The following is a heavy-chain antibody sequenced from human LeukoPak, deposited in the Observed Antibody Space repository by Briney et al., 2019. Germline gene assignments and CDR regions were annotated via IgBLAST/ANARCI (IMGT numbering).Heavy chain of an antibody. CDR3: ARQGPYCGGDCSNYFDY. CDR2: IYHSGST. V-gene: IGHV4-38-2*01. J-gene: IGHJ4*02. D-gene: IGHD2-21*01. CDR1: GYSISSGFY. Sequence: SETLSLTCAVSGYSISSGFYWGWIRQPPGKGLEWIGTIYHSGSTYYKPSLKSRVTISVDTSKNQFSLKLSSVTAADRAVYHCARQGPYCGGDCSNYFDYWGQGTLVTVSS.